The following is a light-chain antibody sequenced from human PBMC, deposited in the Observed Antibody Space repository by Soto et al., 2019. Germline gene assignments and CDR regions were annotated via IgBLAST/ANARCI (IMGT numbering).Light chain of an antibody. CDR1: QSINTD. J-gene: IGKJ4*01. CDR2: GAS. V-gene: IGKV3-15*01. Sequence: EIVMTQSPVTLSVSPGERATLSCRASQSINTDLAWYQQKPSQAPRLLIYGASTRATGIPARFSGSGSGTEFTLTISSLQSEDFAVYYCQQYINWPLTFGGGAKVEIK. CDR3: QQYINWPLT.